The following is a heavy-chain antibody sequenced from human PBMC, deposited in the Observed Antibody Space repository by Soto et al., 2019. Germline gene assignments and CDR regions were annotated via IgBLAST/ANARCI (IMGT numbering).Heavy chain of an antibody. CDR1: GGSISSYY. J-gene: IGHJ3*02. CDR2: IYYSGST. V-gene: IGHV4-59*01. D-gene: IGHD2-2*01. CDR3: ARGVPATAGVSVGAFDI. Sequence: LSLTCTVSGGSISSYYWSWIRQPPGKGLEWIGYIYYSGSTNYNPSLKSRVTISVDTSKNQFSLKLSSVAAADTAVYYCARGVPATAGVSVGAFDIWGQGTMVTVSS.